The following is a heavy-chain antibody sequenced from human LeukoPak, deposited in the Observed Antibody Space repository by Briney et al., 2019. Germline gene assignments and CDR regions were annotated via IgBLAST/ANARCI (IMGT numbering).Heavy chain of an antibody. CDR1: GFISRDYP. Sequence: GGSLRLSCAASGFISRDYPMSWVRQTPGKGLEWVSSISAGGGGIYYADSVKGRFTVSRGDSKNTLYLQMNSLRVEDTALYYCAKESNGRRFDFDYWGQGTLATVSS. D-gene: IGHD1-26*01. V-gene: IGHV3-23*01. CDR2: ISAGGGGI. J-gene: IGHJ4*02. CDR3: AKESNGRRFDFDY.